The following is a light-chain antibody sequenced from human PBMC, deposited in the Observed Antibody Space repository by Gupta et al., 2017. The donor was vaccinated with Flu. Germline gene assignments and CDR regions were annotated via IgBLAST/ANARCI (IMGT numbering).Light chain of an antibody. V-gene: IGLV1-44*01. Sequence: QSVLTHPPSASGTPGHSVTISCSGRMSNIGRTTVRWYQHLPGTAPKLLIYNNLHRPSGVPDRFSGSRSGTSASLAISEHQSEEEDDCYCAAWDDNMNGVVFGGGTKLTVL. CDR2: NNL. CDR1: MSNIGRTT. CDR3: AAWDDNMNGVV. J-gene: IGLJ2*01.